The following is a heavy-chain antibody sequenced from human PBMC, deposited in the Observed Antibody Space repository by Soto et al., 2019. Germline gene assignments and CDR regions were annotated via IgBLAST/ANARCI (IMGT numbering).Heavy chain of an antibody. V-gene: IGHV3-48*02. Sequence: EVQLVESGGGLVQPGGSLRLSCAASGFTLSSYNMNWVRQAPGKGLEWVSYISGSSDTIYYADSVKGRFTISRDNAKNSLYLQMGSLRDEDTAVYYCARDHGGSTWFVGIYYYFSVDVWGQGTTVTVSS. D-gene: IGHD6-13*01. J-gene: IGHJ6*02. CDR3: ARDHGGSTWFVGIYYYFSVDV. CDR2: ISGSSDTI. CDR1: GFTLSSYN.